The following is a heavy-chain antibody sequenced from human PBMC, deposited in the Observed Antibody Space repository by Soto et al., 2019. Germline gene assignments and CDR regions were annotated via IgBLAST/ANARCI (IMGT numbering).Heavy chain of an antibody. Sequence: SVKVSCKASGFTFTSSAVQWVRQARGQRLEWIGWIVVGSGNTNYAQKFQERVTITRDMSTSTAYMELSSLRSEDTDVYYCAAAEWPFPYGMDVWGQGTTVTVSS. J-gene: IGHJ6*02. V-gene: IGHV1-58*01. CDR2: IVVGSGNT. CDR3: AAAEWPFPYGMDV. D-gene: IGHD3-3*01. CDR1: GFTFTSSA.